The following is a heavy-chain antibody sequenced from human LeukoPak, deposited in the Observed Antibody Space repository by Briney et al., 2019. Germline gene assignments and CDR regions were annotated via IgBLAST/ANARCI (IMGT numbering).Heavy chain of an antibody. Sequence: PGGSLRLSCAASGFTFSTYIINWVRQAPGKGLEWVSYISGSGNTIYYADSVKGRFTVSRDNAKNSLFLQMNSLRAEDTAVYYCARDRAMTYNWFDPWGQGALVTVSA. CDR1: GFTFSTYI. V-gene: IGHV3-48*01. CDR3: ARDRAMTYNWFDP. CDR2: ISGSGNTI. D-gene: IGHD2-2*01. J-gene: IGHJ5*02.